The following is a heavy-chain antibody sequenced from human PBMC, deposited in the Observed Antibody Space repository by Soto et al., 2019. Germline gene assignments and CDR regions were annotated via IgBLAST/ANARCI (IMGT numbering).Heavy chain of an antibody. CDR1: GGSFSGYY. D-gene: IGHD6-19*01. CDR2: INHSGST. J-gene: IGHJ6*02. Sequence: KPSETLSLTCAVYGGSFSGYYWSWIRQPPGKGLEWIGEINHSGSTNYNPSLKSRVTISVDTSKNQFSLKLSSVTAADTAVYYCARITAVAGGTMDVWGQGTTVTVSS. V-gene: IGHV4-34*01. CDR3: ARITAVAGGTMDV.